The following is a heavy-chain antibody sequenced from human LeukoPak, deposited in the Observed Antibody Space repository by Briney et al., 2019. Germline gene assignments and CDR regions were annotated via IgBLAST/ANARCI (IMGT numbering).Heavy chain of an antibody. V-gene: IGHV4-59*08. CDR1: GGSISSYY. Sequence: SETLSLTCTVSGGSISSYYWSWLRQPPGKGLEWIGYIYYSGSTNYNPSLKSRVTISVDTSKNQFSLKLRSVTATDTAVYYCARLQVHCGGDCYTRWFDPWGQGTLVTVSS. CDR3: ARLQVHCGGDCYTRWFDP. D-gene: IGHD2-21*02. J-gene: IGHJ5*02. CDR2: IYYSGST.